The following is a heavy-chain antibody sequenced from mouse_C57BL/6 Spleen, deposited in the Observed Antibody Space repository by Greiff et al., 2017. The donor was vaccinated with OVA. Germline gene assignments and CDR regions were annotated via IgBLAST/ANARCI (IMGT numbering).Heavy chain of an antibody. Sequence: DVHLVESGPELVKPGASVKMSCKASGYTFTDYNMHWVKQSHGKSLEWIGYINPNNGGTSYNQKFKGKATLTVNKSSSTAYMELRSLTSEDSAVYYCARKHYYGTGYFDVWGTGTTVTVSS. CDR3: ARKHYYGTGYFDV. J-gene: IGHJ1*03. D-gene: IGHD1-2*01. CDR2: INPNNGGT. CDR1: GYTFTDYN. V-gene: IGHV1-22*01.